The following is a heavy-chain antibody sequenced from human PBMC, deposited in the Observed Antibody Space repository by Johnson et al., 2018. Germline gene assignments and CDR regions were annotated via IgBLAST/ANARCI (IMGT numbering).Heavy chain of an antibody. Sequence: EVQLVESGGGLVQPGRSLRLSCTASGFTFSSYTMKWVRQAPGKGLEWVASISSSSSYIYYADSVKGRFTISRDNAKNSLHLQMNSLRAEDTAIYYCARVGGYSGYDSFYYYYMDVWGKGTTVTVSS. J-gene: IGHJ6*03. CDR3: ARVGGYSGYDSFYYYYMDV. CDR1: GFTFSSYT. D-gene: IGHD5-12*01. CDR2: ISSSSSYI. V-gene: IGHV3-21*01.